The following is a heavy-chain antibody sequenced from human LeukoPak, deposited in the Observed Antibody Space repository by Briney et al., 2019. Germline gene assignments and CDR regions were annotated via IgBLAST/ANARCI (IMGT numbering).Heavy chain of an antibody. CDR2: INPNSGGT. J-gene: IGHJ3*02. D-gene: IGHD6-13*01. V-gene: IGHV1-2*02. Sequence: ASVKVSCKASGYTFTDYYMHWVRQAPGQGLDWMGWINPNSGGTNYAQKFQGRVTMTRDTSISTAYMELSRLRSDDTAVYYCARPDDDSSSWNAFDIWGQGTMVTVSS. CDR3: ARPDDDSSSWNAFDI. CDR1: GYTFTDYY.